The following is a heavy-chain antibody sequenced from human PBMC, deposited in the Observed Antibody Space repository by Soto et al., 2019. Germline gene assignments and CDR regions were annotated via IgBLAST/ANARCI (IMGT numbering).Heavy chain of an antibody. Sequence: GGSLRLSCAASGFTFSSYAMSWVRQAPGKGLEWVSAISGSGGSTYYADSVKGRFTISRDNSKNTLYLQMNGLRAEDTAVYYCAKDPGYCSGGSCPKAYYFDYWGQGTLVTVSS. CDR2: ISGSGGST. CDR1: GFTFSSYA. J-gene: IGHJ4*02. V-gene: IGHV3-23*01. D-gene: IGHD2-15*01. CDR3: AKDPGYCSGGSCPKAYYFDY.